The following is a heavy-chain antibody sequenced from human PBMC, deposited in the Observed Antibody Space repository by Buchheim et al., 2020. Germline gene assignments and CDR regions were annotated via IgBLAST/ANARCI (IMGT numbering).Heavy chain of an antibody. D-gene: IGHD2-2*01. CDR3: ARILEASSSCCVFYYYGLDV. Sequence: QVQLVESGGGVVQPGRSLRLSCTASGFAFSRYTLHWVRQAPGKGLEWVAVISSDGTNKYYADSVEGRFTISRDNSKNTLYLQMNSLRAEDTAVYYCARILEASSSCCVFYYYGLDVWGQGTT. V-gene: IGHV3-30*04. J-gene: IGHJ6*02. CDR2: ISSDGTNK. CDR1: GFAFSRYT.